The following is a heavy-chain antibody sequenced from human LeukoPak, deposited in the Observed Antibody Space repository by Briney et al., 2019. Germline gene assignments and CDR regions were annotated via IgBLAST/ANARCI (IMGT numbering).Heavy chain of an antibody. V-gene: IGHV4-59*01. CDR2: IYYSGST. Sequence: PSETLSLTCTVSGGSISSYYWSWIRQPPGKGLEWIGYIYYSGSTNYNPSLKSRVTISVDTSKNQFSLKLSSVIAANTAVYYCARSPGITIFGVVITNNWFDPWGQGTLVTVSS. CDR1: GGSISSYY. CDR3: ARSPGITIFGVVITNNWFDP. J-gene: IGHJ5*02. D-gene: IGHD3-3*01.